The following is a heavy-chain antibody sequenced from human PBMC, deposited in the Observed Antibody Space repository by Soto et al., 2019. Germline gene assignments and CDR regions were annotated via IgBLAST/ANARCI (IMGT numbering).Heavy chain of an antibody. CDR3: ARDEGGYDILTGYYKAHHFDQ. J-gene: IGHJ4*02. Sequence: QVQLVQSGAEVKRSGDSVKVSCQASGYTFGHFYITWVRQAPGQGLEWMGAISPHNRNTNYAEKFRGRVTMTTDTSTTTAYMELRSLRSVDTAVYYCARDEGGYDILTGYYKAHHFDQWGQGALVTVSS. CDR1: GYTFGHFY. D-gene: IGHD3-9*01. V-gene: IGHV1-18*01. CDR2: ISPHNRNT.